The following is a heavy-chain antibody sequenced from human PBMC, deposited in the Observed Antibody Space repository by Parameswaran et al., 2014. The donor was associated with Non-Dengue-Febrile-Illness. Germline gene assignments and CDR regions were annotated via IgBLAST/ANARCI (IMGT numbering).Heavy chain of an antibody. Sequence: RWIRQPPGKGLEWIGYIYYSGSTYYNPSLKSRVTISVDTSKNQFSLKLSSVTAADTAVYYCARGKTGDVDSYYFDYWGQGTLVTVSS. CDR3: ARGKTGDVDSYYFDY. CDR2: IYYSGST. V-gene: IGHV4-30-4*01. J-gene: IGHJ4*02. D-gene: IGHD7-27*01.